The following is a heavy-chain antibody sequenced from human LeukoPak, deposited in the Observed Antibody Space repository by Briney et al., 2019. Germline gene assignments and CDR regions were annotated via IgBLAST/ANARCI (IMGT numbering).Heavy chain of an antibody. D-gene: IGHD3-16*01. CDR3: ARGLSNSRRTLLGLDY. CDR1: GGSFSVYY. CDR2: INHSGST. V-gene: IGHV4-34*01. Sequence: PSETLSLTCAVYGGSFSVYYWSWIRQPPGKGLEWIGEINHSGSTNYNPSLKGRVTISVDTSKNQFSLKLSSVTAADTAVYYCARGLSNSRRTLLGLDYWGQGTLVTVSS. J-gene: IGHJ4*02.